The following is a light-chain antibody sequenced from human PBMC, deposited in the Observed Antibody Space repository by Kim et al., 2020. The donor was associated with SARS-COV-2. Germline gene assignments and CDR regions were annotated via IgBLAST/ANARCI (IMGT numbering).Light chain of an antibody. CDR1: SLRSYY. J-gene: IGLJ2*01. CDR3: NSRDSNDNVV. CDR2: GKN. Sequence: ALGQTVRSTCQGDSLRSYYATWYQRKPGQAPIVVIYGKNNRPSGIPDRFSGSSSGNTASLTITGTQAGDEADYYCNSRDSNDNVVFGGGTKLTVL. V-gene: IGLV3-19*01.